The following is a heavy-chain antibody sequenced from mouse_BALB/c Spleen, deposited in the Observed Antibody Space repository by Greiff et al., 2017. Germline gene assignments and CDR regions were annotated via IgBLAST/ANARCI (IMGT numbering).Heavy chain of an antibody. CDR3: ARAYYGNYGGFAY. CDR2: ISYSGST. Sequence: EVKLQESGPGLVKPSQSLSLTCTVTGYSITSDYAWNWIRQFPGNKLEWMGYISYSGSTSYNPSLKSRISITRDTSKNQFFLQLNSVTTEDTATYYCARAYYGNYGGFAYWGQGTLVTVSA. J-gene: IGHJ3*01. CDR1: GYSITSDYA. V-gene: IGHV3-2*02. D-gene: IGHD2-10*01.